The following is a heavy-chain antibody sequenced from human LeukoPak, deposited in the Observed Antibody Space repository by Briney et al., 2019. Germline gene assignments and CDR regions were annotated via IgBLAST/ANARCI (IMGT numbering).Heavy chain of an antibody. CDR3: ARADARGYSSSYDAFDI. D-gene: IGHD6-19*01. CDR2: ISSNGGST. CDR1: GFTFSSYA. Sequence: PGGSLRHSCAASGFTFSSYAMHWVRQAPGKGLEYVSAISSNGGSTYYANSVKGRFTISRDNSKNTLYLQMGSLRAEDMAVYYCARADARGYSSSYDAFDIWGQGTMVTVSS. V-gene: IGHV3-64*01. J-gene: IGHJ3*02.